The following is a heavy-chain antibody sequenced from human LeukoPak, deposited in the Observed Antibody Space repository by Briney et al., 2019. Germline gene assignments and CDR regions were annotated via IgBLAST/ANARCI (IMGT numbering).Heavy chain of an antibody. V-gene: IGHV1-3*01. J-gene: IGHJ3*02. CDR1: GYTFTSYA. Sequence: GASVKVSCKAPGYTFTSYAMHWVRQAPGQRLEWMGWINAGNGNTKYSQKFQGRVTITRDTSASTAYMELSSLRSEDTAVYYCARGASSSGAFDIWGQGTMVTVSS. D-gene: IGHD3-22*01. CDR2: INAGNGNT. CDR3: ARGASSSGAFDI.